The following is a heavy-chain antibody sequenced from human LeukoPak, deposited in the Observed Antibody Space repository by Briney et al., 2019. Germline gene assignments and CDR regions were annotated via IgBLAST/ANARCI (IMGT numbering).Heavy chain of an antibody. J-gene: IGHJ6*02. CDR3: ARTNWNFGYGMDV. CDR2: IYYSGSA. D-gene: IGHD1-7*01. CDR1: GGSISSSSYY. V-gene: IGHV4-39*07. Sequence: SETLSLTCTVSGGSISSSSYYWGWIRQPPGKGLEWIGSIYYSGSAYYNPSLKSRVTISVDTSKNQFSLKLSSVTAADTAVYYCARTNWNFGYGMDVWGQGTTVIVSS.